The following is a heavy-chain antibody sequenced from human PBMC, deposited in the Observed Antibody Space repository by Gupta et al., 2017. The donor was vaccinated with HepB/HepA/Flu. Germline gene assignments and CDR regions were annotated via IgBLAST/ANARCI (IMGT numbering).Heavy chain of an antibody. CDR1: GCSISSSSYS. CDR2: IHYTGSS. CDR3: ARLRILGAARFDP. J-gene: IGHJ5*02. V-gene: IGHV4-39*01. D-gene: IGHD1-26*01. Sequence: QLQLQESGPGLVKPSETLSLTCTVSGCSISSSSYSWGWIRQPPGKGLEWIGSIHYTGSSYYNPSLKSRVTISVDTSKNQFSLKLSSVTAADTAVYYCARLRILGAARFDPWGQGTLVTVSS.